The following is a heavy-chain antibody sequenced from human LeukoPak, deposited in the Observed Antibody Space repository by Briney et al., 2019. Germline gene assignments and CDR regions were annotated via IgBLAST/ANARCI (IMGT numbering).Heavy chain of an antibody. D-gene: IGHD6-19*01. V-gene: IGHV3-30*18. CDR1: GFTFSSYG. J-gene: IGHJ4*02. CDR3: AKGRYSSGWALDY. CDR2: ISYDGSNK. Sequence: PGRSLRLSCAASGFTFSSYGMHWVRQAPGKGLEWVAVISYDGSNKYYADSVKGRFTISRDNSKNTLYLQMNSLRAEDTAVYYCAKGRYSSGWALDYWGQGTLVTVSS.